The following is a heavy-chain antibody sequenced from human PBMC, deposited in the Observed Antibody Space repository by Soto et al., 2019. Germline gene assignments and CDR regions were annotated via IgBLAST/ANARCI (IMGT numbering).Heavy chain of an antibody. CDR2: ISPIFGT. CDR3: AILTGQLISAFHY. D-gene: IGHD3-16*01. V-gene: IGHV1-69*06. CDR1: GVTFTNYG. J-gene: IGHJ4*02. Sequence: QVQLVQSGAEVKKPGSSVKVSCKASGVTFTNYGISWVRQAPGQGLEWMGGISPIFGTIYPPRFQGRVTITADKSTHTAYMDLSGLTSEDTAVYYCAILTGQLISAFHYWGQGTLVTVSS.